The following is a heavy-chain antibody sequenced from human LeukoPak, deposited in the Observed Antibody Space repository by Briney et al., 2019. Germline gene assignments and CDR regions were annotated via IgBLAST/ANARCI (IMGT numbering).Heavy chain of an antibody. CDR1: GGSISSSTYY. V-gene: IGHV4-39*01. CDR3: ARGPDYSSSYAANWFDP. J-gene: IGHJ5*02. D-gene: IGHD6-13*01. CDR2: IYYSGST. Sequence: SETLSLTCTVSGGSISSSTYYWGWIRQPPGKGLEWIGSIYYSGSTFYNPSLKSRVTISVNTSKNQFSLKLSSVTSADTAVYYCARGPDYSSSYAANWFDPWGQGTLVTVSS.